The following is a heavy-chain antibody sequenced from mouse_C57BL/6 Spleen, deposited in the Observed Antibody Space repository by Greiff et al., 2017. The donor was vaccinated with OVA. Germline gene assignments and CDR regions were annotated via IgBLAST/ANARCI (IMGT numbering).Heavy chain of an antibody. CDR1: GYTFTSYW. J-gene: IGHJ1*03. Sequence: QVHVKQSGAELVKPGASVKVSCKASGYTFTSYWMHWVKQRPVQGLEWIGRIHPSDSDTNYNQKFKGKATLTVDKSSSTAYMQLSSLTSEDAAVYDCASSTDWYFDVWGTGTTVTVSS. CDR2: IHPSDSDT. CDR3: ASSTDWYFDV. D-gene: IGHD1-1*01. V-gene: IGHV1-74*01.